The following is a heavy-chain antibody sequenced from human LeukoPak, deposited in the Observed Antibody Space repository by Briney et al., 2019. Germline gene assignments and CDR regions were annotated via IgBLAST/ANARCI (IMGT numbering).Heavy chain of an antibody. CDR2: IYWDDEK. CDR3: AHFSLSGSGSYHFDY. V-gene: IGHV2-5*02. J-gene: IGHJ4*02. Sequence: ESGPTLVNPTQTLTLTCTFSGLSLSTTGVGVAWIRQPPGKALEWLALIYWDDEKRYSPSLKSRLTITKDTSKNQVVLTMTNMDPVDAATYYCAHFSLSGSGSYHFDYWGQGTLVTFSS. D-gene: IGHD3-10*01. CDR1: GLSLSTTGVG.